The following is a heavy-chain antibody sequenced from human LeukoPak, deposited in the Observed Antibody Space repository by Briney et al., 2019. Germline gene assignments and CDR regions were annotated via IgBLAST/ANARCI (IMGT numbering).Heavy chain of an antibody. CDR2: IYYSGFT. CDR3: ARTTSGAVIAIDS. V-gene: IGHV4-39*01. Sequence: SETLSLTCTVSGGSISNNNYYWGWIRQLPGKGLEWIGSIYYSGFTYYNPSLKSRVTIYVDRSKSQFSLKLSSVTAADTAVFYCARTTSGAVIAIDSWGQGTLVTVSS. CDR1: GGSISNNNYY. D-gene: IGHD3-16*02. J-gene: IGHJ4*02.